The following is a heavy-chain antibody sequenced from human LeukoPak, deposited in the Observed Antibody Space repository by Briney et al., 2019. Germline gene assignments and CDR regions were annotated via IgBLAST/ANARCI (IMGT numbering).Heavy chain of an antibody. D-gene: IGHD6-13*01. Sequence: SETLSLTCTVSGGSISSYYWSWIRQPPGKGLEWIGYIYYSGSTNYNPSLKSRVTISVDTSKNQFSLKLRSVTAADTAVYYCARQVYSSSWSYYFEYWGQGILVTVSS. CDR1: GGSISSYY. J-gene: IGHJ4*02. V-gene: IGHV4-59*01. CDR2: IYYSGST. CDR3: ARQVYSSSWSYYFEY.